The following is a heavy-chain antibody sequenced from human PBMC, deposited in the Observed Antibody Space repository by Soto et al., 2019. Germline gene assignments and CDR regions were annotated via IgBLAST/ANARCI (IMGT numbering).Heavy chain of an antibody. CDR2: ISGSGGST. Sequence: EVQLLESGGGLVQPGGSLRLSCAASGFTFSSYAMSWVRQAPGKGLEWVSAISGSGGSTYYADSVKGRFTISRDNSKNSLYLQMNSLRAEDTAVYYSVNFLADPYWSGGSCYCMGYFQRWGQGTLVTVSS. CDR3: VNFLADPYWSGGSCYCMGYFQR. J-gene: IGHJ1*01. V-gene: IGHV3-23*01. D-gene: IGHD2-15*01. CDR1: GFTFSSYA.